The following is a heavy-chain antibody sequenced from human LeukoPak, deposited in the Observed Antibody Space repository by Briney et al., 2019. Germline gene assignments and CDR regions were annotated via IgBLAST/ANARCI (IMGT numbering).Heavy chain of an antibody. CDR1: GGSISSGSYY. CDR2: IYTSGST. J-gene: IGHJ1*01. CDR3: AGARAEYFQH. Sequence: SETLSLTCTASGGSISSGSYYWSWIRQPAGKGLEWIGRIYTSGSTNYNPSLKSRVTISVDTSKNQFSLKLSSVTAADTAVYYRAGARAEYFQHWGQGTLVTVSS. V-gene: IGHV4-61*02.